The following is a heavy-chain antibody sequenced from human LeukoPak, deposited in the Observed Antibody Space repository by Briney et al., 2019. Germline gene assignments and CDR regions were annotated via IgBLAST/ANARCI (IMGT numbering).Heavy chain of an antibody. V-gene: IGHV4-39*07. CDR2: ICYSGST. J-gene: IGHJ5*02. D-gene: IGHD2-2*01. CDR3: AREACSSTSCYLGSWFDP. CDR1: GGSISSSSYY. Sequence: SETLSLTCTVSGGSISSSSYYWGWIRQPPGKGLEWIGSICYSGSTYYNPSLKSRVTISVDTSKNQFSLKLSSVTAADTAVYYCAREACSSTSCYLGSWFDPWGQGTLVTVSS.